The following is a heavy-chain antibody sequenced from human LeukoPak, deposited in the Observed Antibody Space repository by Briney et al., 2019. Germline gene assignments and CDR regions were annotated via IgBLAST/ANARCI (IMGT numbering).Heavy chain of an antibody. V-gene: IGHV4-39*01. CDR1: GGSISSSSYY. D-gene: IGHD3-10*01. CDR3: ARANAVGFGELLDFDI. Sequence: SETLSLTCTVSGGSISSSSYYWGWIRQPPGKGLEWIGSIYYSGSTYYNPSLKSRVTISVDTSKNQFSLKLSSVTAADTAVYHCARANAVGFGELLDFDIWGQGTMVTVSS. J-gene: IGHJ3*02. CDR2: IYYSGST.